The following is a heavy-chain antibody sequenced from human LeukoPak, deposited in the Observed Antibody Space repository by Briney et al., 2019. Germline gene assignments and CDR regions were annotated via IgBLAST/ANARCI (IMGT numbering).Heavy chain of an antibody. CDR1: GFTFSSYW. CDR3: ARALPVTIWFGELPYYFDY. D-gene: IGHD3-10*01. J-gene: IGHJ4*02. V-gene: IGHV3-7*01. Sequence: PGRSLRLSCAASGFTFSSYWMSWVRQAPGKGLEWVANIKQDGSEKYYVDSVKGRFTISRDNAKNSLYLQMNSLRAEDTAVYYCARALPVTIWFGELPYYFDYWGQGTLVTVSS. CDR2: IKQDGSEK.